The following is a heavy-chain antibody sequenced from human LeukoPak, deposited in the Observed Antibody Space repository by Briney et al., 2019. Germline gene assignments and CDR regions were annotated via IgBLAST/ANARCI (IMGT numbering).Heavy chain of an antibody. CDR1: AFTFSSYG. J-gene: IGHJ4*02. CDR3: AKRIVGPYFYYFDY. D-gene: IGHD1-26*01. CDR2: ISYDGSNK. Sequence: GGSLRLSCAASAFTFSSYGMEWVRQAPGKGLEWVAVISYDGSNKYYADSVKRRFTISRDNSKITLYLQMNSLRAEDTAVYYCAKRIVGPYFYYFDYWGQGTLVTVSS. V-gene: IGHV3-30*18.